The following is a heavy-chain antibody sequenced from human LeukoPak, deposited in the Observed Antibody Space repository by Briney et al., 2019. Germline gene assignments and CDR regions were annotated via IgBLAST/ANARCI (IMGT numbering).Heavy chain of an antibody. CDR2: IWYDGSGK. CDR1: GFTFSSYA. Sequence: GGSLRLSCAASGFTFSSYAMSWVRQTPGKGLEWVAGIWYDGSGKYYTDSVQGRFTISRDNDRNTLFLQMNSLRAQDTAVYYCVRASIEGATILDYWGQGTLVTVSS. J-gene: IGHJ4*02. D-gene: IGHD1-26*01. CDR3: VRASIEGATILDY. V-gene: IGHV3-33*08.